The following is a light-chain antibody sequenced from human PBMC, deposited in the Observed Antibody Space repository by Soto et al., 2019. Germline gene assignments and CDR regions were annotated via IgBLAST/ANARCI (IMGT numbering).Light chain of an antibody. J-gene: IGKJ2*01. CDR3: HQYNNWPPYT. CDR1: QSVSSD. Sequence: EIVMTQSPDTLSVSPGERVTLSCRASQSVSSDLAWYQQKPGQAPRLLIYGASTRAIDIAARFSGSGSGTEFTLTISSLQSEDFAVYYCHQYNNWPPYTFGQGTKVDIK. CDR2: GAS. V-gene: IGKV3-15*01.